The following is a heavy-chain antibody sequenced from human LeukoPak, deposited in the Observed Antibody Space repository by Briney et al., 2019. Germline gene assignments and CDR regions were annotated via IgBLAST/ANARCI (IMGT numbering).Heavy chain of an antibody. Sequence: GSLSLSCAASGFTFSNYWMSWVRQAPGKGLEWVANIKEDGSEKYYVDSVKGRLTISRDNARNSLYLQMNSLRAEDTAVYYCASGRQLGYWGQGTLVTVSS. CDR1: GFTFSNYW. V-gene: IGHV3-7*01. J-gene: IGHJ4*02. CDR2: IKEDGSEK. CDR3: ASGRQLGY. D-gene: IGHD6-13*01.